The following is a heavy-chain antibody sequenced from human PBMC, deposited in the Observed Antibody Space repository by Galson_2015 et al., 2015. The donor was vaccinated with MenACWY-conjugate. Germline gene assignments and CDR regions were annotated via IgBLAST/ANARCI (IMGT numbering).Heavy chain of an antibody. J-gene: IGHJ6*03. D-gene: IGHD2-21*01. CDR3: TAHNPDSWGGLLFHFYMDV. CDR1: AFTFSNAY. V-gene: IGHV3-15*01. CDR2: IKSQTDGGKI. Sequence: SLRLSCAGSAFTFSNAYMSWVRQAPGKGLEWVGRIKSQTDGGKIDYAAPVKGRFTISRDDSKNTLYLQMNSLKIEDTAVYYCTAHNPDSWGGLLFHFYMDVWGKGTTVTFSS.